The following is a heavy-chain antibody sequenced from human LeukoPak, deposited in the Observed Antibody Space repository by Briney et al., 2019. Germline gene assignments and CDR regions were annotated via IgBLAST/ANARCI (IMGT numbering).Heavy chain of an antibody. CDR2: MNPNSGNT. CDR3: ARRGLATRYWFDP. CDR1: GYTFTSYD. V-gene: IGHV1-8*03. D-gene: IGHD3-10*01. Sequence: ASVKVSCKASGYTFTSYDINWVRQATGQGPEWMGWMNPNSGNTGYAQKFQGRVTITRNTSISTAYMELSSLRSEDMAVYYCARRGLATRYWFDPWGQGTLVTVSS. J-gene: IGHJ5*02.